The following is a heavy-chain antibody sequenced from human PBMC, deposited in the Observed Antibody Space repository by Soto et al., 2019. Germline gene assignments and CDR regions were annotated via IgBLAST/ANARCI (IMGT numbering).Heavy chain of an antibody. J-gene: IGHJ5*02. CDR2: ISGSGGSI. CDR3: AKVRYYDYIWGSYRDLPGYINWFDP. D-gene: IGHD3-16*02. Sequence: GGSLRLSCAASGFTFSSYAMSWVRQAPGKGLEWVSAISGSGGSIYYADSVKGRFTISRDNSKNTLYLQMNSLRAEDTAVYYCAKVRYYDYIWGSYRDLPGYINWFDPWGQGTLVTVSS. CDR1: GFTFSSYA. V-gene: IGHV3-23*01.